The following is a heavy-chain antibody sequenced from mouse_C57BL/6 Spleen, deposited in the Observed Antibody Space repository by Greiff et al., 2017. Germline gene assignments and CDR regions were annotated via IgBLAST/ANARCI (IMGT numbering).Heavy chain of an antibody. CDR3: ARERDTRYAMDC. Sequence: QVQLQQPGAELVKPGASVKISCKASGYAFSSYWMNWVKQRPGQGLEWIGQIYPGGGDTNYNGKFKGKATLTEDKSSSTAYMQLSSLTSEDAAVCSCARERDTRYAMDCWGQGTSVTVST. J-gene: IGHJ4*01. V-gene: IGHV1-80*01. D-gene: IGHD2-13*01. CDR1: GYAFSSYW. CDR2: IYPGGGDT.